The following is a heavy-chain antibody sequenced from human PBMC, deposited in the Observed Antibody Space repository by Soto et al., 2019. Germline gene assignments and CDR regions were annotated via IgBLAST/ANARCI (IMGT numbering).Heavy chain of an antibody. V-gene: IGHV3-74*01. J-gene: IGHJ4*02. D-gene: IGHD3-3*01. CDR3: AREYDFWSGYFDY. Sequence: GGFLRLSCAASGFTFSSYWMHWVRQAPGKGLVWVSRINSDGSSTSYADSVKGRFTISRDNAKNTLYLQMNSLRAEDTAVYYCAREYDFWSGYFDYWGQGTLVTVSS. CDR1: GFTFSSYW. CDR2: INSDGSST.